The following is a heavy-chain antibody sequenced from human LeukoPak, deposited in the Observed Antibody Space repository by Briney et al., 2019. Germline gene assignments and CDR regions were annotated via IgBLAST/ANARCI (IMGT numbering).Heavy chain of an antibody. J-gene: IGHJ4*02. D-gene: IGHD3-16*02. Sequence: PGGSLRLSCAASGFTFSNYAMHWVRQAPGKGLEYVSAISDNGGSTYYANSVKGRFTISRDNSKNTLYLQMGSLRAEDMAVYYCARADYDYVWGSYRQYYFDYWGQGTLVTVSS. CDR3: ARADYDYVWGSYRQYYFDY. V-gene: IGHV3-64*01. CDR1: GFTFSNYA. CDR2: ISDNGGST.